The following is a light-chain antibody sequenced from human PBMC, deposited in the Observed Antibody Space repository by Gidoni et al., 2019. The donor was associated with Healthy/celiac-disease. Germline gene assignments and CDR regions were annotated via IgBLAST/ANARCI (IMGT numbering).Light chain of an antibody. J-gene: IGKJ3*01. V-gene: IGKV3-11*01. Sequence: EIVLTQSPATLSLSPGERATLSCRASQSVSSYLAWYQQKPGQAPRRLIYDASNRATGIPARFSGSGSGTDFTLTISSLEPEDFAVYYCQQRSNWPPVFTFGPXTKVDIK. CDR1: QSVSSY. CDR2: DAS. CDR3: QQRSNWPPVFT.